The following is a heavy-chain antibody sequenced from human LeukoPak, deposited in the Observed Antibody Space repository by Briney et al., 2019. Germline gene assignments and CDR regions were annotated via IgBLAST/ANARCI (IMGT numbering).Heavy chain of an antibody. CDR2: IIPIFGTA. V-gene: IGHV1-69*01. CDR1: GGTFSSYA. Sequence: SVKVSCKASGGTFSSYAISWVRQAPGQGLEWMGGIIPIFGTANYAQKFQGRVTNTADESTSTAYMELSSLRSEDTAVYYCARSPSRSSGNFDYWGQGTLVTVSS. D-gene: IGHD6-6*01. J-gene: IGHJ4*02. CDR3: ARSPSRSSGNFDY.